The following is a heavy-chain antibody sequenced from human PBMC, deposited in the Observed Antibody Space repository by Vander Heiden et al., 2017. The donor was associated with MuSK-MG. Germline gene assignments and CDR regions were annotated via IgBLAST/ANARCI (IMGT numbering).Heavy chain of an antibody. V-gene: IGHV4-39*01. CDR1: GVPISSSNYY. D-gene: IGHD3-3*01. Sequence: QLRLQESGPGLVKPSETLSLTCTVSGVPISSSNYYWGWIRQSPGKGLEWIGTIYYNVNPYSNPSLKSRVTISVDSSKNQVALKLSSVTAAETALYYCARHRPYDCWSRGAFDIWGQGTMVIVSS. CDR2: IYYNVNP. CDR3: ARHRPYDCWSRGAFDI. J-gene: IGHJ3*02.